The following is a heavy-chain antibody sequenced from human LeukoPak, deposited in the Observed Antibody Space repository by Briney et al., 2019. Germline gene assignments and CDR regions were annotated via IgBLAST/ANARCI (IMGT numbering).Heavy chain of an antibody. CDR1: GLTFSDYY. V-gene: IGHV3-11*01. J-gene: IGHJ3*02. CDR3: ARDLVDTAMGGAFDI. D-gene: IGHD5-18*01. CDR2: ISSSGSTI. Sequence: GTLSLTCAASGLTFSDYYRSWIRQAPGKGLKWVSYISSSGSTIYYADSVKGRFTISRDNAKNSLYLQMHSLRAEDTAVYYCARDLVDTAMGGAFDIWGQGTMVTVSS.